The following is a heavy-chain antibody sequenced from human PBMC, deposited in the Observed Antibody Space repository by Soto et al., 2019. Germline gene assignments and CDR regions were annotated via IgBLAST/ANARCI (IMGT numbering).Heavy chain of an antibody. D-gene: IGHD2-15*01. CDR1: GFTFSSYA. J-gene: IGHJ4*02. V-gene: IGHV3-23*01. CDR3: VGYCSGGSCYPLDY. CDR2: ISGSGGST. Sequence: EVQLLESGGGLVQPGGSLRLSCAASGFTFSSYAMSWVRQAPGKGLEWVSAISGSGGSTYYADSVKGRFTISRDNXXNTLYLQMNSLRAEDTAVYYCVGYCSGGSCYPLDYWGQGTLVTVSS.